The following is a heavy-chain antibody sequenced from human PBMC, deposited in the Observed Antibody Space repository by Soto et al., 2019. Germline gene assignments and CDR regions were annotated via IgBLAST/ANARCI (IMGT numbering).Heavy chain of an antibody. D-gene: IGHD2-15*01. CDR1: GYTFTSYA. CDR2: TNAGNGNT. J-gene: IGHJ4*02. CDR3: ARGYCSGGSCYPDY. V-gene: IGHV1-3*01. Sequence: ASVKVSCKASGYTFTSYAMHWVRQAPGQRLEWMGWTNAGNGNTKYSQKFQGRVTITRDTSASTAYMELSSLRSEDTAVYYCARGYCSGGSCYPDYWGQGTLVTVS.